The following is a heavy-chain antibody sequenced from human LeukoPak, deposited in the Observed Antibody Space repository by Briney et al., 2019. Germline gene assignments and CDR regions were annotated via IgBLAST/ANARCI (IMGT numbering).Heavy chain of an antibody. Sequence: GGSLRLSCAVSGLAVSSSYMSWVRQAPGKGLEWVSVIYSGDTTAYADSVRGRFTISRDNSKNTLYLQLNSLRVEDTAVFYCARDPGGAKFDYWGQGALVTVSS. CDR3: ARDPGGAKFDY. D-gene: IGHD4/OR15-4a*01. CDR1: GLAVSSSY. J-gene: IGHJ4*02. CDR2: IYSGDTT. V-gene: IGHV3-53*01.